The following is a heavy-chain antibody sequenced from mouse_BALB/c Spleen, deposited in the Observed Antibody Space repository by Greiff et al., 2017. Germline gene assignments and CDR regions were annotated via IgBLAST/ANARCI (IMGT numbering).Heavy chain of an antibody. CDR1: GFTFSNYW. V-gene: IGHV6-6*02. CDR2: IRLKSNNYAT. CDR3: TRLGNRDFLPMDY. J-gene: IGHJ4*01. Sequence: EVKLMESGGGLVQPGGSMKLSCVASGFTFSNYWMNWVRQSPEKGLEWVAEIRLKSNNYATHYAESVKGRFTISRDDYKSSVYLQMNNLRAEDTGIYYCTRLGNRDFLPMDYWGQGTSVTVSS. D-gene: IGHD2-1*01.